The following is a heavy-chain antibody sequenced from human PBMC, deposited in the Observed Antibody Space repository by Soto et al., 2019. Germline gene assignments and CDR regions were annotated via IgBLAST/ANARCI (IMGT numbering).Heavy chain of an antibody. Sequence: ASLKVSCKASGYTFTSYAMHWVRQAPGQRLEWMGWINAGNGNTKYSQKFQGRVTITRDTSASTAYMELSSLRSEDTAVYYCARDPSGNDAFDIWGQGTMVTVSS. D-gene: IGHD3-10*01. CDR2: INAGNGNT. CDR1: GYTFTSYA. CDR3: ARDPSGNDAFDI. V-gene: IGHV1-3*01. J-gene: IGHJ3*02.